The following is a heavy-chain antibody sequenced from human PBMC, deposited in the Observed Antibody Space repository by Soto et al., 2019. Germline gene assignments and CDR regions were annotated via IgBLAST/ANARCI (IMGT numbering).Heavy chain of an antibody. CDR1: GYTFTSYG. V-gene: IGHV1-18*01. J-gene: IGHJ3*02. D-gene: IGHD6-13*01. CDR2: ISGYNGNT. CDR3: ARDVGYSSTWEI. Sequence: QVQLVQSGAEVKKPGASVKVSCKASGYTFTSYGISWVRQAPGQGLEWMGWISGYNGNTNYAQKLQGRVTMTTDTPTSTAVTELRSLRSDDTAVYYCARDVGYSSTWEIWGQGTMVTVSS.